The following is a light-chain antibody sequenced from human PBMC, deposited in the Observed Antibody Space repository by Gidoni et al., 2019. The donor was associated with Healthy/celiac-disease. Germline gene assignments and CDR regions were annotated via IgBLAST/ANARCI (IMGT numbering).Light chain of an antibody. Sequence: DIQMTQSPSSLSASVGDRVTITCRASQSISSYLNWYQQKPGKAPKLLINAASSLQSGVPSRFSGSGSATDFTLTISSLQPEDFATYYCQQSYSTPETFGQGTKVEIK. CDR3: QQSYSTPET. CDR1: QSISSY. CDR2: AAS. V-gene: IGKV1-39*01. J-gene: IGKJ1*01.